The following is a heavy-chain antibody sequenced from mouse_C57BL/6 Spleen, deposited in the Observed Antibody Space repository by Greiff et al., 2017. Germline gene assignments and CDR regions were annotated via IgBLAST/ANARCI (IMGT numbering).Heavy chain of an antibody. V-gene: IGHV1-15*01. J-gene: IGHJ3*01. Sequence: QVQLQQSGAELVRPGASVTLSCKASGYTFTDYEMHWVKQTPVHGLEWIGAIDPETGGTAYNQKFKGKAILTADKSSSTAYMELRSLTSEDSAVYYGTPYSNDLGFAYWGQGTLVTVSA. CDR3: TPYSNDLGFAY. D-gene: IGHD2-12*01. CDR2: IDPETGGT. CDR1: GYTFTDYE.